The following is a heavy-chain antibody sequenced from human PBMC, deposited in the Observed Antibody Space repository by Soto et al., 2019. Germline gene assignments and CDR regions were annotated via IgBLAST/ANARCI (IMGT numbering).Heavy chain of an antibody. CDR2: ISSDGGST. J-gene: IGHJ4*02. V-gene: IGHV3-64*01. CDR3: SKTIAAGTYYFDY. Sequence: EVQLVESGGGLVQPGGSLRLSCAASGFTFSSYAMHWVRQAPGKGLESISAISSDGGSTYYANSVKGRFTISRDNSKNTLYLQMGSLRAEDMAVYYCSKTIAAGTYYFDYWGQGTLVTVSS. CDR1: GFTFSSYA. D-gene: IGHD6-13*01.